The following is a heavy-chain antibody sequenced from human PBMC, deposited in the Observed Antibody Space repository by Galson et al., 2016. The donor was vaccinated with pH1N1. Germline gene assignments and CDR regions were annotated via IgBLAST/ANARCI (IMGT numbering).Heavy chain of an antibody. J-gene: IGHJ4*02. Sequence: SLRLSCAASGFTCSDYWMTWVRQAPGKGLEWVANIKEDGSEQHFVDSVKGRFIISRDNAKNSLYLRMNTLRAEDTALYSCARRIYGGNSYWGQGTLVTVSS. D-gene: IGHD4-23*01. V-gene: IGHV3-7*01. CDR2: IKEDGSEQ. CDR1: GFTCSDYW. CDR3: ARRIYGGNSY.